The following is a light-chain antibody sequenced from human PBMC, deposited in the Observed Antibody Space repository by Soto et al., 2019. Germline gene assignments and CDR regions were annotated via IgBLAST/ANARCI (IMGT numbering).Light chain of an antibody. CDR2: VKSDGSH. V-gene: IGLV4-69*01. J-gene: IGLJ2*01. CDR1: SGHGNYV. Sequence: QPVLTQSPSASASLGASVKLSCTLSSGHGNYVIAWHQQQPEKGPRYLMKVKSDGSHNKGDGIPDRFSGSSSGAERYLVISSLQSEDEADYYCQTWDTGIVVFGGGTKLTGL. CDR3: QTWDTGIVV.